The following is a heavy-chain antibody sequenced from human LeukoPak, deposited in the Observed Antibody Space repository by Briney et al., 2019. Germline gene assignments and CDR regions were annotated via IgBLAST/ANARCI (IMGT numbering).Heavy chain of an antibody. CDR3: ARGPSGGIDY. CDR1: GYTFTGPF. CDR2: INPDSGDT. Sequence: ASVKVSCKASGYTFTGPFIHWVRQAPGQGLEWMGWINPDSGDTNYAQKFRGRVTMTRDTSLTTAYMEMSRLISDDTAVYYCARGPSGGIDYWGQGTLVTVSS. V-gene: IGHV1-2*02. D-gene: IGHD2-15*01. J-gene: IGHJ4*02.